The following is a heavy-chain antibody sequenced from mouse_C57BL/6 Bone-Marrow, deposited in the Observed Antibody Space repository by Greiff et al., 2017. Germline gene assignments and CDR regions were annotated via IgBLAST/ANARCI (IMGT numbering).Heavy chain of an antibody. CDR2: IYPGSGNT. Sequence: QVQLKESGAELVRPGASVKLSCKASGYTFTDYYINWVKQRPGQGLEWIARIYPGSGNTYYNEKFKGKATLTAEKSSSTAYMQLSSLTSEVSAVYFCARGGYCYGSSFHYYAMDYWGQGTSVTGSS. CDR1: GYTFTDYY. CDR3: ARGGYCYGSSFHYYAMDY. V-gene: IGHV1-76*01. J-gene: IGHJ4*01. D-gene: IGHD1-1*01.